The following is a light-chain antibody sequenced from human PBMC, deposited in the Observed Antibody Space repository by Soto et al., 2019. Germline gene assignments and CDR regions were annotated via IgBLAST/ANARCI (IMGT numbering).Light chain of an antibody. Sequence: QSALTQPRSVSGSPGQSVTISCTGTSSDVGTYDFVSWYQQHPGKAPRLMIFDVSERPSGVPDRFSGSKSGNTASLTISGRQAEDEADYYCCVYAVTFYVFGTGTKGTVL. V-gene: IGLV2-11*01. J-gene: IGLJ1*01. CDR3: CVYAVTFYV. CDR1: SSDVGTYDF. CDR2: DVS.